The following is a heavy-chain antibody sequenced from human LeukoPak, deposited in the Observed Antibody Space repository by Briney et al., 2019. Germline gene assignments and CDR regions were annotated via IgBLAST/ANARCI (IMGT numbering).Heavy chain of an antibody. D-gene: IGHD4-23*01. J-gene: IGHJ3*02. CDR3: ARVSNAFSGNGAFDI. Sequence: SETLSLTCTVSGGSISGFYWIWIRQPPGKALEWIGYIYYGGSTNYNPSLKSRAALSVDTSKNQFPLKLSSVTAADTALYYCARVSNAFSGNGAFDIWGQGTMVTVSS. V-gene: IGHV4-59*01. CDR2: IYYGGST. CDR1: GGSISGFY.